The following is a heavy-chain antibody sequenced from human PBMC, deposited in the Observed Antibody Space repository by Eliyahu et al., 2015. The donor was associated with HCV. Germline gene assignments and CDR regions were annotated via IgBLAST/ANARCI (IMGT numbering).Heavy chain of an antibody. Sequence: EVQLVESGGGLVKPGGSLRLSCAASGFTFSSYSMNWVRQAPGKGLEWVSSISSSSSYIYYADSVKGRFTISRDNAKNSLYLQMNSLRAEDTAVYYCARYSARRPPPYYFDYWGQGTLVTVSS. V-gene: IGHV3-21*01. CDR3: ARYSARRPPPYYFDY. CDR2: ISSSSSYI. J-gene: IGHJ4*02. D-gene: IGHD1-26*01. CDR1: GFTFSSYS.